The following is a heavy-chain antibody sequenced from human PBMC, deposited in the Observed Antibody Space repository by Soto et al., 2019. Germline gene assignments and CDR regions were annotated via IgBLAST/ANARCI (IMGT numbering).Heavy chain of an antibody. D-gene: IGHD3-22*01. CDR3: TTEFGYSRGQNDN. J-gene: IGHJ4*02. Sequence: PVGSLRLSCAAYGFTFNSAWMSWVRQAPGKGLEWVGRLKGKSVGGTTDYAAPVTGRFTISSDDSKNTLYLQMNSLKIEDTAVYYCTTEFGYSRGQNDNWGQGTLVTVSS. CDR2: LKGKSVGGTT. CDR1: GFTFNSAW. V-gene: IGHV3-15*07.